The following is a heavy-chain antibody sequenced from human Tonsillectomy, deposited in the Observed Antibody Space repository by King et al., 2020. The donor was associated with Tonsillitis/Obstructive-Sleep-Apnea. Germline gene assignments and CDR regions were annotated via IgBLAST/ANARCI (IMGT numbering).Heavy chain of an antibody. Sequence: VQLQESGGGLVQPGGSLRLSCAASGFTFSTFWMSWVRQAPGKGLEWVANIKEDGSEKYYVDSVKGRFTISIDNAKNSLYLQMNSLRAEDTAVYYCARVLDYYDSSGYRAFDIWGQGTMVTVSS. CDR3: ARVLDYYDSSGYRAFDI. V-gene: IGHV3-7*03. CDR1: GFTFSTFW. D-gene: IGHD3-22*01. CDR2: IKEDGSEK. J-gene: IGHJ3*02.